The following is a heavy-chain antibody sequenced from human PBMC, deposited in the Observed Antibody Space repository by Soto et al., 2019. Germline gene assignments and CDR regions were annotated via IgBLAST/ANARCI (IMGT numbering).Heavy chain of an antibody. V-gene: IGHV4-59*01. CDR2: IYYSGST. D-gene: IGHD2-21*02. CDR3: ARGDLRAYYYYYMDV. Sequence: SETLSLTCTVSGGSISSYYWSWIRQPPGKGLEWIGYIYYSGSTNYNPSLKSRVTISVDTSKNQFSLKLSSVTAADTAVYYCARGDLRAYYYYYMDVWGKGTTVTSP. J-gene: IGHJ6*03. CDR1: GGSISSYY.